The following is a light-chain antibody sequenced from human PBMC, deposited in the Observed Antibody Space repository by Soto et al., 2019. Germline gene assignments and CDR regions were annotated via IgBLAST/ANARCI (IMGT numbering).Light chain of an antibody. J-gene: IGKJ5*01. CDR1: QSISSW. V-gene: IGKV1-5*03. CDR3: QQYNSYPIT. CDR2: KAS. Sequence: DRQKTQSPSTLSASVGDRVTITCRASQSISSWLAWYQQKPGKAPKSLVYKASSLESGVPSRFSGGGSGTEFTLTVSSLQPDDFATYYCQQYNSYPITFGQGTRLEIK.